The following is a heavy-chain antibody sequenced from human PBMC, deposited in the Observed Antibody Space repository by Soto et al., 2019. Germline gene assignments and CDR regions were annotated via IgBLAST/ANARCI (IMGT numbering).Heavy chain of an antibody. J-gene: IGHJ6*02. D-gene: IGHD6-6*01. CDR2: IIPIFGTA. Sequence: ASVKVSCKASGGTFSSYAISWVRQAPGQGLEWMGGIIPIFGTANYAQKFQGRVTITADKSTSTAYMELSSLRSEDTAVYYCARGRAEYSSSAGMDVWGLGTTLTVSS. CDR1: GGTFSSYA. V-gene: IGHV1-69*06. CDR3: ARGRAEYSSSAGMDV.